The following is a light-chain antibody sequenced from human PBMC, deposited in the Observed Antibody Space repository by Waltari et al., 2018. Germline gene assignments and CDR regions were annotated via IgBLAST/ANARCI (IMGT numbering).Light chain of an antibody. CDR1: QSVNNNY. Sequence: DIVLTQSPGTLSLSPGERVTLSCRASQSVNNNYLAWYQQKSGLAPRLLIYGAYNRATGIPDRFSGGGSGTDFTLTISRLEPEDIAVYYCQQYGSSPSTFGGGTKVELK. CDR2: GAY. CDR3: QQYGSSPST. J-gene: IGKJ4*01. V-gene: IGKV3-20*01.